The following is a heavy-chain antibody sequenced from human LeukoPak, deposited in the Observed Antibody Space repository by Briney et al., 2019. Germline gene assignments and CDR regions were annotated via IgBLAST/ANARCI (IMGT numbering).Heavy chain of an antibody. D-gene: IGHD6-19*01. Sequence: ASVKVSCKASGYTFTSYDINWVRQAPGQGLEWMGRINPNSGGTNYAQKFQGRVTMTRDTSISTAYMELSRLRSDDTAVYYCAREGGSGWYDFDYWGQGTLVTVSS. CDR1: GYTFTSYD. V-gene: IGHV1-2*06. CDR3: AREGGSGWYDFDY. CDR2: INPNSGGT. J-gene: IGHJ4*02.